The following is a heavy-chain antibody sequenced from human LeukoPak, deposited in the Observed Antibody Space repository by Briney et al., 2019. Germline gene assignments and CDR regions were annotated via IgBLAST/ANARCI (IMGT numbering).Heavy chain of an antibody. CDR2: IYYSGST. CDR3: ARGGNGNYDFWSGYYRWFDP. CDR1: GGSISSYY. J-gene: IGHJ5*02. Sequence: SETLSLTCTVSGGSISSYYWSWIRQPPGKGLEWIGYIYYSGSTNYNPSLKSRVTISVGTSKNRFSLKLSSVTAADTAVYYCARGGNGNYDFWSGYYRWFDPWGQGTLVTVSS. V-gene: IGHV4-59*01. D-gene: IGHD3-3*01.